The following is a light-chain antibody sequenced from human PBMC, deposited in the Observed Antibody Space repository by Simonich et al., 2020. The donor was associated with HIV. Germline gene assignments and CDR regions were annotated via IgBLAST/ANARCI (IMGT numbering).Light chain of an antibody. V-gene: IGKV4-1*01. J-gene: IGKJ1*01. CDR3: QQYYSTPWT. CDR1: QSVLYSSNNKYY. CDR2: WAS. Sequence: EIVMTKSPDSLAVSLGERATINCKSSQSVLYSSNNKYYLAWYQQKPGQPPTLLIYWASTRESGVPDRFSGSGSGTDFTLTSSSLQAEDVAVYYCQQYYSTPWTFGQGTKVEIK.